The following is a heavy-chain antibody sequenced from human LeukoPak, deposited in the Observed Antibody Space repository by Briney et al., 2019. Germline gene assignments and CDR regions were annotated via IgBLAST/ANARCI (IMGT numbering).Heavy chain of an antibody. CDR3: ARGIESYGDYGY. Sequence: SETLTLTCTASGGSISGSYWSWIRQPPGQGLEWIAYMYNSGTTNYNPSLKSRVTISIDTSKNQFSLKLSSLTAADTAIYYCARGIESYGDYGYWGQGILVTVSS. CDR1: GGSISGSY. J-gene: IGHJ4*02. V-gene: IGHV4-59*01. CDR2: MYNSGTT. D-gene: IGHD4-17*01.